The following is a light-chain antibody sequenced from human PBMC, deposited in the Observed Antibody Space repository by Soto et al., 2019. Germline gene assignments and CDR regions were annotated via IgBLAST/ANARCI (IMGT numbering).Light chain of an antibody. J-gene: IGLJ1*01. V-gene: IGLV1-40*01. CDR2: GNS. Sequence: QAVVTQPPSVSGAPGQRVTISCTGSSSNIGAGYDVHWYQQLPGTAPKLLIYGNSNRPSGVPDRFSGSKSGTPASLAITGLQAEDEADYYCQSYDRSLSGLVFGTGTKVTVL. CDR1: SSNIGAGYD. CDR3: QSYDRSLSGLV.